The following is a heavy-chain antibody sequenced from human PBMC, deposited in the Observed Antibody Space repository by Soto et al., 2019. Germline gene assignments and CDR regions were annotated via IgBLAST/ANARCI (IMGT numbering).Heavy chain of an antibody. D-gene: IGHD3-10*01. CDR2: IYPGGST. V-gene: IGHV3-53*02. CDR3: ARGFNYGYEDS. CDR1: AFIVSSDY. Sequence: EVQLVETGGGLIQPGGSLRLSCAASAFIVSSDYMSWVRQAPGKGLEWVSLIYPGGSTYYADSVKGRFTVSKDNSKNTGFLQMTSLRFDDTAVYYCARGFNYGYEDSWGQGTLVTVSS. J-gene: IGHJ4*02.